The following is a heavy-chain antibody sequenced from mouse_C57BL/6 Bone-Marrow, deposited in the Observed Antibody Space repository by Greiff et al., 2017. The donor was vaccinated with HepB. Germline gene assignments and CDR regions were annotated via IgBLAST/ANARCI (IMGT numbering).Heavy chain of an antibody. CDR2: IYPSDSET. CDR1: GYTFTSYW. V-gene: IGHV1-61*01. D-gene: IGHD2-4*01. J-gene: IGHJ1*03. CDR3: AREEYDYDGYFDV. Sequence: VQLQQPGAELVRPGSSVKLSCKASGYTFTSYWMDWVKQRPGQGLEWIGNIYPSDSETHYNQKFKDKATLTVDKSSSTAYMQLSSLTSEDSAVYYCAREEYDYDGYFDVWGTGTTVTVSS.